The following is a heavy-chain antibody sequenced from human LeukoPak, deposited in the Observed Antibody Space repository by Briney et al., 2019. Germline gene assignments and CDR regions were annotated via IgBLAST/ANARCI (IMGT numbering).Heavy chain of an antibody. CDR3: ATGANLFQF. D-gene: IGHD1-14*01. CDR1: GCIFTDSW. J-gene: IGHJ4*02. CDR2: IRHDGSQT. Sequence: PGGSLRLSCAASGCIFTDSWMSWVRQAPGKWLEWVANIRHDGSQTYYLDSVKGRFTISRDNAKNEVYLEMNNLRGADTAVYYCATGANLFQFWGQGTLVTVSS. V-gene: IGHV3-7*01.